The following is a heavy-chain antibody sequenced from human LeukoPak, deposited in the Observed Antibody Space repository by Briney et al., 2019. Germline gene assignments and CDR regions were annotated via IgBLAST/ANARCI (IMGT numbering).Heavy chain of an antibody. Sequence: GGSLRLSCAASGFIFSSYWMHWVRHAPGKGLEWVSAISGSGGSTYYADSVKGRFTISRDNSKNTLYLQMNSLRAEDTAVYYCARVTMVRGVINKPYYYMDVWGKGTTVTVSS. V-gene: IGHV3-23*01. CDR3: ARVTMVRGVINKPYYYMDV. J-gene: IGHJ6*03. CDR1: GFIFSSYW. D-gene: IGHD3-10*01. CDR2: ISGSGGST.